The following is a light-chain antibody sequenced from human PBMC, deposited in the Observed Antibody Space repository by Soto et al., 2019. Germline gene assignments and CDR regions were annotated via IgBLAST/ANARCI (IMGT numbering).Light chain of an antibody. CDR2: DNN. J-gene: IGLJ3*02. Sequence: QSVLTQPPSVPAAPGQKVTISCSGSNSNIGNNYVSWYQQLPGTAPKLLIYDNNKRPSGIPDRFSGSKSGTSASLAISGLQAEDEADYYCSAWDDSLHVWLFGGGTKLTVL. CDR3: SAWDDSLHVWL. V-gene: IGLV1-51*01. CDR1: NSNIGNNY.